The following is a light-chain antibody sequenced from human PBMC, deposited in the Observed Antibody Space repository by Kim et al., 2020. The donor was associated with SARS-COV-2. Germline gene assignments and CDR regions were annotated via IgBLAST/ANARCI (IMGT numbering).Light chain of an antibody. Sequence: ALGQTVSFTCQGDSLGTYYAGWYQQKPGQAPILVIYGKNNRPSGIPDRFSGSSSGDTASLTIAGAQAEDEADYYCNSRDSSGNLYVFGTGTKVTVL. V-gene: IGLV3-19*01. J-gene: IGLJ1*01. CDR3: NSRDSSGNLYV. CDR2: GKN. CDR1: SLGTYY.